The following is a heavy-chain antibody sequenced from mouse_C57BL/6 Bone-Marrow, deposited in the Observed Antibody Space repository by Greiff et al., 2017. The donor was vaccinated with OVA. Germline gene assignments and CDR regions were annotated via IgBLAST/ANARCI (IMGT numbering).Heavy chain of an antibody. CDR1: GYAFSSYW. V-gene: IGHV1-80*01. CDR3: AGRDYSNSWFAY. CDR2: IYPGDGDT. J-gene: IGHJ3*01. Sequence: ESGAELVKPGASVKISCKASGYAFSSYWMNWVKQRPGKGLEWIGQIYPGDGDTNYNGKFKGKATLTADKSSSTAYMQLSSLTSEDSAVYFCAGRDYSNSWFAYWGQGTLVTVSA. D-gene: IGHD2-5*01.